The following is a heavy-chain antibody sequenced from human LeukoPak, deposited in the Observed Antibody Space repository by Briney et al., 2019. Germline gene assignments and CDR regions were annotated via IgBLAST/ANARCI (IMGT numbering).Heavy chain of an antibody. J-gene: IGHJ4*02. Sequence: GGSLRLSCAASGFTFSSYSMNWVRQAPGKGLEWVAKINEDGSVENYVDSVKGRVTISRDNAKTSVSLQLNSLRVEDTAVYYCAKGGWLDNWGQGTLVIVSS. V-gene: IGHV3-7*01. D-gene: IGHD1-26*01. CDR2: INEDGSVE. CDR3: AKGGWLDN. CDR1: GFTFSSYS.